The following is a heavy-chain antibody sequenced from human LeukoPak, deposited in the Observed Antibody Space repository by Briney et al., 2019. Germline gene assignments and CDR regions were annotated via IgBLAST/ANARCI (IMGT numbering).Heavy chain of an antibody. CDR3: ARGSYSGYDYLFDY. J-gene: IGHJ4*02. CDR2: IYYSGST. D-gene: IGHD5-12*01. CDR1: GGSISSYY. V-gene: IGHV4-59*12. Sequence: PSETLSLTCTVSGGSISSYYWSWIRQPPGKGLEWIGYIYYSGSTNYNPSLKSRVTISVDTSKNQFSLKLSSVTAADTAVYYCARGSYSGYDYLFDYWGQGTLVTVSS.